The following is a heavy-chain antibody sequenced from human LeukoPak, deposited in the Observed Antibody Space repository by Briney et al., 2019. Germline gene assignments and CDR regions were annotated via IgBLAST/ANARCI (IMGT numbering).Heavy chain of an antibody. J-gene: IGHJ3*02. Sequence: GRSLRLSCAASGFTFSDYAMHWVRQAPGKGLEWVSGISWNSGRIDYADSVGSRVTISRDNAKSSLYLQMNSLRAEDTALYYCAKDLGRSPYTEEDAFDIWGQGTMVTVSS. CDR3: AKDLGRSPYTEEDAFDI. CDR2: ISWNSGRI. CDR1: GFTFSDYA. D-gene: IGHD2-2*02. V-gene: IGHV3-9*01.